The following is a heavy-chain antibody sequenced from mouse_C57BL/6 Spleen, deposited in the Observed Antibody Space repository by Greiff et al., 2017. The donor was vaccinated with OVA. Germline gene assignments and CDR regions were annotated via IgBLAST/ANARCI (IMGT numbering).Heavy chain of an antibody. CDR2: IYPGDGDT. Sequence: LVESGPELVKPGASVKISCKASGYAFSSSWMNWVKQRPGKGLEWIGRIYPGDGDTNYNGKFKGKATLTADKSSSTAYMQLSSLTSEDSAVYFCASGYSNYGFAMDYWGQGTSVTVSS. CDR3: ASGYSNYGFAMDY. V-gene: IGHV1-82*01. J-gene: IGHJ4*01. CDR1: GYAFSSSW. D-gene: IGHD2-5*01.